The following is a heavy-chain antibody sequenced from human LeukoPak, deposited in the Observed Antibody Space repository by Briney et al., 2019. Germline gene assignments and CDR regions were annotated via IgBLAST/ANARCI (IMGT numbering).Heavy chain of an antibody. D-gene: IGHD3-10*02. CDR1: GFVFDTYA. J-gene: IGHJ3*01. CDR3: AKDLFGDWTALHV. V-gene: IGHV3-23*01. Sequence: GGSLRLSCAASGFVFDTYAINWVRQALGKGLGWVSLISGSGVSADYSDSVRGRFSISRDNSKNTVYLQMNSLGGNDTAVYWCAKDLFGDWTALHVWGRGTVVTVSS. CDR2: ISGSGVSA.